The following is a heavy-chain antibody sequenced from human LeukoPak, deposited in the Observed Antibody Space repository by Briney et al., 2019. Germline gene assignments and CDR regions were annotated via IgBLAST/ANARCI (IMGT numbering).Heavy chain of an antibody. V-gene: IGHV4-38-2*01. CDR2: IYHSGST. Sequence: SETLSLTCAVSGYSISSGYYWGWIRQPPGKGLEWIGSIYHSGSTYYNPSLKSRATISVDTSKNQFSLKLSSVTAADTAVYYCARVSQQLVRGGFDYWGQGTLSPSPQ. D-gene: IGHD6-13*01. CDR1: GYSISSGYY. J-gene: IGHJ4*02. CDR3: ARVSQQLVRGGFDY.